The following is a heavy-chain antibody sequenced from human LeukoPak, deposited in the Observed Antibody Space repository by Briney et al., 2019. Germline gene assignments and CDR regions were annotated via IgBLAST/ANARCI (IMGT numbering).Heavy chain of an antibody. Sequence: KPGGSLRLSCAASGFTFSNAWMSWVRQAPGKGLEWVGRIKSKTDGGTTDYAAPVKGRFTISRDDSKNTLYLQMNSLKTEDTAVYYCTTDPNGDYVGNAFDIWGQGTMVTVSS. D-gene: IGHD4-17*01. J-gene: IGHJ3*02. CDR1: GFTFSNAW. CDR2: IKSKTDGGTT. V-gene: IGHV3-15*01. CDR3: TTDPNGDYVGNAFDI.